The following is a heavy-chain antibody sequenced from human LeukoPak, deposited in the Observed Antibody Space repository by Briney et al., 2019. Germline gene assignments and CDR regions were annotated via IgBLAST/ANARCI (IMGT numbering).Heavy chain of an antibody. CDR1: GYSFTNYW. J-gene: IGHJ5*02. V-gene: IGHV5-51*01. Sequence: GESLKISCNGSGYSFTNYWIGWVRQVRRQGPEWIGFIHPRDSETVYTPPFRGQVTISADKSTTTAYQQRSSLKASDSAVYSCTRRELAGSRGGWFDPWGQGTLVTVSS. CDR2: IHPRDSET. D-gene: IGHD1-1*01. CDR3: TRRELAGSRGGWFDP.